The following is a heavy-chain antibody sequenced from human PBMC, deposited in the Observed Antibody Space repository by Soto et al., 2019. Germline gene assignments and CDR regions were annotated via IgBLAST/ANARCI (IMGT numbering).Heavy chain of an antibody. CDR2: IYYSGST. CDR3: ARGTYYYDSSGYLSYYYYYGMDV. D-gene: IGHD3-22*01. J-gene: IGHJ6*02. V-gene: IGHV4-59*01. CDR1: GGSISSYY. Sequence: SETLSLTCTVSGGSISSYYWSWIRQPPGKGLEWIGYIYYSGSTNYNPSLKSRVTISVDTSTNQFSLKLSSVNAADTAVYYCARGTYYYDSSGYLSYYYYYGMDVWGQGTTVTVSS.